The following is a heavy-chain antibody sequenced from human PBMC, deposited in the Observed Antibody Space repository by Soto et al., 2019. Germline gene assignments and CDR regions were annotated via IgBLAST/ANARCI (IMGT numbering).Heavy chain of an antibody. CDR3: PPRGLEPAGLDS. V-gene: IGHV3-23*01. CDR1: GFTFSTYA. Sequence: EVQLLESGGGLVQPGGSLRLSCAASGFTFSTYAMSWVRQAPGKGLEWVSGITGTGGNTYYADSVKGRFTISRDNSKNRLYLQMNSLSADDAAVYYCPPRGLEPAGLDSWGQGTLVTVSS. J-gene: IGHJ4*02. D-gene: IGHD1-1*01. CDR2: ITGTGGNT.